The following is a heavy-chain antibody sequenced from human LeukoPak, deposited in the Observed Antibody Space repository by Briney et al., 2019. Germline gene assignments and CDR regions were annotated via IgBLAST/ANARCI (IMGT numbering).Heavy chain of an antibody. CDR2: ITWNSDTI. D-gene: IGHD3-22*01. CDR3: AKDTTYYYDSSGYDGFDI. J-gene: IGHJ3*02. Sequence: PGGSLRLSCAASGFTFDDYAKHWVPQAPGKGPEWVSGITWNSDTIDYADSVKGRFTIPRDNAKNSLYLQMNSLRAEDTALYYCAKDTTYYYDSSGYDGFDIWGQGTMVTVSS. V-gene: IGHV3-9*01. CDR1: GFTFDDYA.